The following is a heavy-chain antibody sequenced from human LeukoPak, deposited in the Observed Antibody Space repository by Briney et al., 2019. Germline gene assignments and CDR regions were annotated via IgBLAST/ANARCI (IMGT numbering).Heavy chain of an antibody. CDR3: ARGITMMIVAPGY. D-gene: IGHD3-22*01. CDR1: GFTVRNNY. V-gene: IGHV3-53*01. Sequence: GGSLRLSCAASGFTVRNNYMTWVRQTPGKGLEWVSVIYSNNITHYADSVKGRFTISRDNSKNTLYLQMNSLRAEDTAVYYCARGITMMIVAPGYWGQGTLVTVSS. CDR2: IYSNNIT. J-gene: IGHJ4*02.